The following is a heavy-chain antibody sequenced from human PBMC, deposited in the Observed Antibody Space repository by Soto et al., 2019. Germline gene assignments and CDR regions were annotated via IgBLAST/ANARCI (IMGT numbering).Heavy chain of an antibody. Sequence: GGSLRLSCAASGFTFSSYAVSWVRQAPGKGLEWVSAISGSGGSTYYADSVKGRFTVSRDNSKNTLYLQMNSLRAEDTAVYYCAGGFGSFDYWGQGTLVNRLL. CDR3: AGGFGSFDY. CDR2: ISGSGGST. D-gene: IGHD3-16*01. CDR1: GFTFSSYA. J-gene: IGHJ4*02. V-gene: IGHV3-23*01.